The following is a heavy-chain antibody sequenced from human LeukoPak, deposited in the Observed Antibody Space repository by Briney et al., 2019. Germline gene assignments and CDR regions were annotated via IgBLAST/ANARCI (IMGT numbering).Heavy chain of an antibody. D-gene: IGHD4-17*01. Sequence: PSETLSLTCTVSGGSISSYYWSWIRQPPGKGLEWIGYIYYSGSTYYNPSLRSRVTISVDTSKNQFSLKLSSVTAADTAVYYCARFPPRSHYGDYLDYWGQGTLVTVSS. V-gene: IGHV4-59*08. CDR1: GGSISSYY. CDR2: IYYSGST. J-gene: IGHJ4*02. CDR3: ARFPPRSHYGDYLDY.